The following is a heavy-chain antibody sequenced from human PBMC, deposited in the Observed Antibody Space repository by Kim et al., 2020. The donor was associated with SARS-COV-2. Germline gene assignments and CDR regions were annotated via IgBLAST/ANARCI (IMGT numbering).Heavy chain of an antibody. CDR1: GFTVSSNY. J-gene: IGHJ4*02. V-gene: IGHV3-53*01. CDR3: ARGQIQLKMSFDY. CDR2: IYSGGST. D-gene: IGHD5-18*01. Sequence: GGSLRLSCAASGFTVSSNYMSWVRQAPGKGLEWVSVIYSGGSTYYADSVKGRFTISRDNSKNTLYLQMNSLRAEDTAVYYCARGQIQLKMSFDYWGQGTLVTVSS.